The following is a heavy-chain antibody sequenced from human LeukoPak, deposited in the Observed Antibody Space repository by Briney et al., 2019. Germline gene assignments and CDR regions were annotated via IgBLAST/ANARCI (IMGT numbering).Heavy chain of an antibody. Sequence: PWGSLRLSCAASGFTFSDYYMSWIRQAPGKGLEWVSYISSSGSTIYYADSVKGRFTISRDNAKNSLYLQMNSLRAEDTAVYYCARNYGSGSYYNGNWFDPWGQGTLVTVSS. CDR2: ISSSGSTI. CDR3: ARNYGSGSYYNGNWFDP. V-gene: IGHV3-11*01. CDR1: GFTFSDYY. J-gene: IGHJ5*02. D-gene: IGHD3-10*01.